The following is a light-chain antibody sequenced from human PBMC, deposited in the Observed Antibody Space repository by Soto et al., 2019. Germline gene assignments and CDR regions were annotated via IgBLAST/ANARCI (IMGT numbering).Light chain of an antibody. CDR2: GAS. CDR1: QSVSSY. Sequence: EIVLTQSPAALSLAPGVRATLSCRASQSVSSYLAWYQQKPGQAPRLLIYGASSRATGIPDRFSGSGSGTDFTLTISRLEPEDFAVYYCHQYGSSPQTFGQGTKVDI. V-gene: IGKV3-20*01. CDR3: HQYGSSPQT. J-gene: IGKJ1*01.